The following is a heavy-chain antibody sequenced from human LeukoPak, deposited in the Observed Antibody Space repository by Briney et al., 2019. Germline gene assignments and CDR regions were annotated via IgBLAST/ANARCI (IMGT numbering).Heavy chain of an antibody. CDR2: ISSTGTYI. CDR1: GFTVGNNY. V-gene: IGHV3-21*01. CDR3: ARDPSVVPAAVNWFDP. D-gene: IGHD2-2*01. J-gene: IGHJ5*02. Sequence: GGSLRLSCAASGFTVGNNYVSWVRQAPGKGLEWVSSISSTGTYIYYADSVKGRSTISRDNAKNSLYLQMNSLRAEDTAVYYCARDPSVVPAAVNWFDPWGQGTLVTVSS.